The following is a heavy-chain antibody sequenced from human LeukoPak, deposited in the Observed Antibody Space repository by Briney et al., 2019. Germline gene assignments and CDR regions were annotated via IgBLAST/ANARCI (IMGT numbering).Heavy chain of an antibody. D-gene: IGHD6-19*01. J-gene: IGHJ4*02. CDR1: GFTFSSYW. CDR3: ARVLPNSGRYFDY. Sequence: GGSLRLSCAASGFTFSSYWMHWVRQAPGKGLVWVSRIFSDASSTNYADPVKGRFTISRDNAKNTLYLQMNSLRADDTAVYYCARVLPNSGRYFDYWGQGTLVTVSS. CDR2: IFSDASST. V-gene: IGHV3-74*01.